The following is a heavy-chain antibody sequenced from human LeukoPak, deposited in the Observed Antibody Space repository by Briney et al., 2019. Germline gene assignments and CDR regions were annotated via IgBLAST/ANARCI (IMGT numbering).Heavy chain of an antibody. Sequence: GGSLRLSCAASGFTFSSYSMNWVRQAPGKGLEWVAFIRYDGSNKYYADSVKGRFTISRDNSKNTLYLQMNSLRAEDTAVYYCGKELDSSDNYWGQGTLVTVSS. V-gene: IGHV3-30*02. D-gene: IGHD3-22*01. CDR1: GFTFSSYS. CDR3: GKELDSSDNY. J-gene: IGHJ4*02. CDR2: IRYDGSNK.